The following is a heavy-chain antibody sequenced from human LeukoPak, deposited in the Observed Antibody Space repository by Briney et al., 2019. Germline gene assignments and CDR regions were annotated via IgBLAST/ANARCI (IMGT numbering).Heavy chain of an antibody. J-gene: IGHJ4*02. Sequence: GGSLRLSCGASGFTLSTYAVNWVRQAPGKGPEWVSAISGSGSSSYYADSVKGRFTISRDSSRNTVYLQMNNLRAEDTALYYCSKAAVPGTKYYLDYWGQGTLVTVSS. CDR3: SKAAVPGTKYYLDY. V-gene: IGHV3-23*01. CDR2: ISGSGSSS. D-gene: IGHD2-8*01. CDR1: GFTLSTYA.